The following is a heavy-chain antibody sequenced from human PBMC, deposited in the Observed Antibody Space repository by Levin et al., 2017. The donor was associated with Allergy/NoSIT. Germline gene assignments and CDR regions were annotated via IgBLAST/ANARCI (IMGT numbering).Heavy chain of an antibody. CDR1: GGSISSGDYS. D-gene: IGHD6-25*01. CDR3: ARVSADWYFDL. J-gene: IGHJ2*01. V-gene: IGHV4-30-2*01. CDR2: IYHSGST. Sequence: TPSETLSLTCAVSGGSISSGDYSWSWIRQPPGKGLEWIGYIYHSGSTYYNPSLKSRVTISGDRSKNQFSLKLSSVTAADTAVYYCARVSADWYFDLWGRGTLVTVSS.